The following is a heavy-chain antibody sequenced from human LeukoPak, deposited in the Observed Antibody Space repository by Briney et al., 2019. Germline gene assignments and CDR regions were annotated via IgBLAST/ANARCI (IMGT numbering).Heavy chain of an antibody. D-gene: IGHD4-23*01. Sequence: SETLSLPCTVSGDSISSYYWSWLRQPPGKGLEWIGYIYYSGSTNYNPSLKSRVTISVDTSKNQFSLKLSSVTAADTAVYYCARHEVLRWSTEYYFDYWGQGTLVTVSS. CDR1: GDSISSYY. CDR2: IYYSGST. V-gene: IGHV4-59*08. J-gene: IGHJ4*02. CDR3: ARHEVLRWSTEYYFDY.